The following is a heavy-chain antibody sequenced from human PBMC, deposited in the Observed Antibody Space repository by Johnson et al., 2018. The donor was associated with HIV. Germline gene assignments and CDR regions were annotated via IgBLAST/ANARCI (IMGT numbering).Heavy chain of an antibody. CDR1: GFTFSNAW. J-gene: IGHJ3*02. Sequence: VQLVESGGGLVKPGGSLRLSCAASGFTFSNAWMSWVRQAPGKGLEWVGRIKSKTDGGTTDYAAPVKGRFNISRDDSKNTLYLQMNSLKTEDTAVYYCTSERGRYYDSSNDAFDIWGQGTMVTVSS. V-gene: IGHV3-15*01. D-gene: IGHD3-22*01. CDR3: TSERGRYYDSSNDAFDI. CDR2: IKSKTDGGTT.